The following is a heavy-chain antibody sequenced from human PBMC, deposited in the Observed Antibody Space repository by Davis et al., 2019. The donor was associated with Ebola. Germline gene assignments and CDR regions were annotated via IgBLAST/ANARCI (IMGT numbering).Heavy chain of an antibody. Sequence: PGGSLRLSCAASGFTFSSYGMHWVRQAPGKGLEWVAVIWYDGSNKYYADSVKGRFTISRDNSKNTLYLQMNSLRAEDTAVYYCAREVAGSYYFDYWGQGTLVTVSS. D-gene: IGHD6-19*01. V-gene: IGHV3-33*01. CDR2: IWYDGSNK. J-gene: IGHJ4*02. CDR3: AREVAGSYYFDY. CDR1: GFTFSSYG.